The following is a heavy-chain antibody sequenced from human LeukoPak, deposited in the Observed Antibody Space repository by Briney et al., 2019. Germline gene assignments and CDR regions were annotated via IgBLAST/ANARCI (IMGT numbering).Heavy chain of an antibody. Sequence: GSSVKVSCKASGGTFSSYAISWGRQAPGQGLEWMGGIIPIFGTANYAQKFQGRVTITADESTSTAYLELSSLRSEDTAVYYCARAISSGWSGDLRYWGQGTLVTVCS. CDR1: GGTFSSYA. CDR3: ARAISSGWSGDLRY. D-gene: IGHD6-19*01. V-gene: IGHV1-69*01. J-gene: IGHJ4*02. CDR2: IIPIFGTA.